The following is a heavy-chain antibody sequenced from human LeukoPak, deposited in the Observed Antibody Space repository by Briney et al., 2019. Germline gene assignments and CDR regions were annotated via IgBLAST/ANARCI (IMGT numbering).Heavy chain of an antibody. J-gene: IGHJ4*02. CDR2: ISYDGSNK. D-gene: IGHD6-19*01. Sequence: GGSLRLSCAASGFTFSSYAMHWVRQAPGKGLEWVAVISYDGSNKYYADSVKGRFTISRDNSKNTLYLQMNSLGAEDTAVYYCAREIIAVAVFDYWGQGTLVTVSS. CDR3: AREIIAVAVFDY. V-gene: IGHV3-30*04. CDR1: GFTFSSYA.